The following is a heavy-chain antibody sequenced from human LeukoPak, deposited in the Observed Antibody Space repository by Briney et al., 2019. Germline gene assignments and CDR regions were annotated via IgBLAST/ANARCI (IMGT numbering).Heavy chain of an antibody. V-gene: IGHV1-46*01. D-gene: IGHD3-16*01. CDR1: GYTFTNYY. Sequence: EASVKVSCKASGYTFTNYYIHCMRQAPGQGLEWMGVILPGGGSTSYAQKFQGRVTMTRDMSTNTVYMVLSSLRSEDTAVYYCARSSFLWYFDSWGQGTLVTVSS. J-gene: IGHJ4*02. CDR3: ARSSFLWYFDS. CDR2: ILPGGGST.